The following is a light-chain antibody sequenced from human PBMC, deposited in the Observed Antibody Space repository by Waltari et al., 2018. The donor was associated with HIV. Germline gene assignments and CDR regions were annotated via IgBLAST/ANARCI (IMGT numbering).Light chain of an antibody. Sequence: SYVLTQPPSVSVAPGKTARITCGGNNIASKSVHWYQHKPGQAPVLVLSYDSDRPSGIPERFSGSNAGNTATLTSSRVEAGDEADYYCQVWDSSGDHPLFGGGTKLTVL. CDR3: QVWDSSGDHPL. V-gene: IGLV3-21*04. CDR1: NIASKS. CDR2: YDS. J-gene: IGLJ2*01.